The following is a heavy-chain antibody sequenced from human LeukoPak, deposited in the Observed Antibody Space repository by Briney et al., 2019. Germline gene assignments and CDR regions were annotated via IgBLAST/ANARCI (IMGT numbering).Heavy chain of an antibody. J-gene: IGHJ1*01. CDR3: ARVGDYEDPEYFQH. CDR2: IIPILGIA. V-gene: IGHV1-69*04. D-gene: IGHD4-17*01. CDR1: GYTFTSYG. Sequence: SVKVSCKASGYTFTSYGISWVRQAPGQGLEWMGRIIPILGIANYAQKFQGRVTITADKSTSTAYMELSSLRSEDTAVYYCARVGDYEDPEYFQHWGQGTLVTVSS.